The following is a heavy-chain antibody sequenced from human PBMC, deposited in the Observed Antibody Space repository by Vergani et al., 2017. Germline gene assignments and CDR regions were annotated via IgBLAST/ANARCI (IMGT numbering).Heavy chain of an antibody. D-gene: IGHD4-23*01. CDR3: ARVGTTVVISYYYYGMDV. V-gene: IGHV3-33*08. J-gene: IGHJ6*02. CDR2: IWYDGSNK. CDR1: GFTFSSYG. Sequence: VQLLESGGGLVQPGRSLRLSCAASGFTFSSYGMHWVRQAPGKGLEWVAVIWYDGSNKYYADSVKGRFTISRDNSKNTLYLQMNSLRAEDTAVYYCARVGTTVVISYYYYGMDVWGQGTTVTVSS.